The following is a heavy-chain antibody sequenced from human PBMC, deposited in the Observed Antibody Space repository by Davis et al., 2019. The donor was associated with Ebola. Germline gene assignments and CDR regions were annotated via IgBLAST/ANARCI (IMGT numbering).Heavy chain of an antibody. V-gene: IGHV3-30*02. CDR3: AKGGPLDDYFDY. CDR2: IRYDGINK. CDR1: GFTFSSYA. J-gene: IGHJ4*02. D-gene: IGHD1-26*01. Sequence: GESLKISCAASGFTFSSYAMHWLRQAPGKGLEWVALIRYDGINKYYADSVKGRFTISRDNSKNTLYLQMNSLRAEDTAVYYCAKGGPLDDYFDYWGQGTLVTVSS.